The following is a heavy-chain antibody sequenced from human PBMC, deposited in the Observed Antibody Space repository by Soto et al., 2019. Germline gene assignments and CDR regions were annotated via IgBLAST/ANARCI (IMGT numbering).Heavy chain of an antibody. CDR3: ARLYDDMGWGYFDL. CDR2: MNPNSGNT. CDR1: GYTLTSYD. Sequence: QVQLVQSGAEVKKPGASVKVSCKASGYTLTSYDINSVRQATGQGLEWLGWMNPNSGNTGYAQEFQGRVTMTRDTSLGTAYMELSSLGSEDTAVYYCARLYDDMGWGYFDLWGRGTLVTVSS. J-gene: IGHJ2*01. V-gene: IGHV1-8*01. D-gene: IGHD4-17*01.